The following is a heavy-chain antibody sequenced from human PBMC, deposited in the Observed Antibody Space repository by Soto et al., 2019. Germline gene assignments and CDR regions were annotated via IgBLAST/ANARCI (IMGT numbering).Heavy chain of an antibody. V-gene: IGHV6-1*01. CDR2: TYYRSEWHN. Sequence: PSQTLSLTCAISGDSVSSTSAVWNWIRQSPSRGLEWLGRTYYRSEWHNEYAVSVRSRITVNPDTSKNQFSLQLDSVTPEDTAIYYCSRGGAAAGFDYWGQGTMVTVSS. CDR3: SRGGAAAGFDY. D-gene: IGHD6-13*01. J-gene: IGHJ4*02. CDR1: GDSVSSTSAV.